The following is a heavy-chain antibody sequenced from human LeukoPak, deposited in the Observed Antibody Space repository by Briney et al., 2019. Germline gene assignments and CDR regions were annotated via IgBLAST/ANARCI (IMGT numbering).Heavy chain of an antibody. V-gene: IGHV4-34*01. D-gene: IGHD3-3*01. CDR2: INHSGST. Sequence: SETLSLTXAVYGGSFSGYYWSWIRQPPGKGLEWIGEINHSGSTNCNPSLKSRVTISVDTSKNQFSLKLSSVTAADTAVYYCARVFDFWSGYKDAFDIWGQGTMVTVSS. CDR3: ARVFDFWSGYKDAFDI. J-gene: IGHJ3*02. CDR1: GGSFSGYY.